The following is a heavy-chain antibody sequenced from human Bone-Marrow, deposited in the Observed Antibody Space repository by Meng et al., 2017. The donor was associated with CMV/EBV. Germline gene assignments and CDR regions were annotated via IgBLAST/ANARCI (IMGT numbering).Heavy chain of an antibody. D-gene: IGHD6-13*01. V-gene: IGHV3-20*04. Sequence: GGSLRLSCAASGFTFDDYGMSWVRQAPGKGLEWVSGMNWNGGRIGYADSVKGRFTISRDNAKDSLYLQMNSLRAEDTAVYYCARDSKAAVGWFDPWGQGTLVTVSS. CDR3: ARDSKAAVGWFDP. CDR1: GFTFDDYG. J-gene: IGHJ5*02. CDR2: MNWNGGRI.